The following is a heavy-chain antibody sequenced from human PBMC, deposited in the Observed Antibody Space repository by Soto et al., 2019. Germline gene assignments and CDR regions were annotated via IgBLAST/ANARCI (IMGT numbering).Heavy chain of an antibody. CDR3: ARAADNSGYDNYYYYYMDV. J-gene: IGHJ6*03. Sequence: SETLSLTCTVSGGSISSYYWSWIRQPPGKGLEWIGYIYYGGSTNYNPFLKSRVTISVDTSKNQFSLKLSSVTAADTAVYYCARAADNSGYDNYYYYYMDVWGKGTTVTVSS. V-gene: IGHV4-59*01. D-gene: IGHD5-12*01. CDR2: IYYGGST. CDR1: GGSISSYY.